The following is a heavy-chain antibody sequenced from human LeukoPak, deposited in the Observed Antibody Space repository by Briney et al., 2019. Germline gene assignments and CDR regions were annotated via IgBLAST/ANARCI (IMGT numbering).Heavy chain of an antibody. D-gene: IGHD3-10*01. J-gene: IGHJ4*02. Sequence: SGTLSLTCAVSGGSISSSNWWSWVRQPPGKGLEWIGEIYHSGSTNYNPSLKSRVTISVDKSKNQFSLKLSSVTAADTAVYYCARGGIRYYGSGKKNFDYWGQGTLVTVSS. V-gene: IGHV4-4*02. CDR2: IYHSGST. CDR3: ARGGIRYYGSGKKNFDY. CDR1: GGSISSSNW.